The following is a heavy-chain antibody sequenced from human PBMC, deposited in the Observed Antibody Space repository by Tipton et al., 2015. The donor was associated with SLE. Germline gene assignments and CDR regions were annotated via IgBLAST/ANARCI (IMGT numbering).Heavy chain of an antibody. CDR2: IYTSGST. Sequence: LRLSCAVHGGSFSGYYWSWIRQPAGKGLEWIGYIYTSGSTNYNPSLKSRVTISVDTSKNQFSLKLSSVTAADTAVYYCARDSVPDGYNVYYYYYGMDVWGQGTTVTVSS. J-gene: IGHJ6*02. D-gene: IGHD5-24*01. CDR3: ARDSVPDGYNVYYYYYGMDV. V-gene: IGHV4-4*09. CDR1: GGSFSGYY.